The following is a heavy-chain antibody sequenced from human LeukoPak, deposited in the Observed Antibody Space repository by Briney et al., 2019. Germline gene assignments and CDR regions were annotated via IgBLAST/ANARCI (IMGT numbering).Heavy chain of an antibody. J-gene: IGHJ4*02. D-gene: IGHD4-17*01. CDR1: GFTFSSYG. CDR3: LRDFDY. V-gene: IGHV3-30*03. CDR2: ISYDGTNK. Sequence: GGSLRLSCAASGFTFSSYGMHGVRQAPGRGLEWVAVISYDGTNKYYADSVKGRFTISRDNSKNTLYLQMDSLRAEDTAVYYCLRDFDYWGQGTLVTVSS.